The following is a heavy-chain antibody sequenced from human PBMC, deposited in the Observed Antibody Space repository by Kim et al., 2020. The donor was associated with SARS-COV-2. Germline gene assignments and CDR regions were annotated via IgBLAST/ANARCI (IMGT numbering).Heavy chain of an antibody. CDR3: QADYYDSSGYSFDAFDI. CDR2: ISAYNGNT. D-gene: IGHD3-22*01. V-gene: IGHV1-18*01. J-gene: IGHJ3*02. Sequence: ASVKVSCKASGYTFTSYGISWVRQAPGQGLEWMGWISAYNGNTNYAQKLQGRVTMTTDTSTSTAYMELRSLRSDDTAVYYCQADYYDSSGYSFDAFDIWGQGTMVTVSS. CDR1: GYTFTSYG.